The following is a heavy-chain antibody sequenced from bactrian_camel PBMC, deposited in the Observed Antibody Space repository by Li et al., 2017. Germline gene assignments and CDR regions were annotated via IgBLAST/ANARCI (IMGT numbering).Heavy chain of an antibody. V-gene: IGHV3S40*01. D-gene: IGHD5*01. CDR3: ATKGSFAY. CDR1: GFTFSIYD. J-gene: IGHJ4*01. CDR2: IASAGQKT. Sequence: LVESGGGLVQPGGSLRLSCAASGFTFSIYDMSWVRQAPDKGLEWVSAIASAGQKTYYAESVKGRFTISRDNAKNTLFLLMNSLKTEDTGVYFCATKGSFAYWGQGTQVTVS.